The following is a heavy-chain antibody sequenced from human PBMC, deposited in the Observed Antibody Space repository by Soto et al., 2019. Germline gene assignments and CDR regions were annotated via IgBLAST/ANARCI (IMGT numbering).Heavy chain of an antibody. J-gene: IGHJ4*02. D-gene: IGHD6-6*01. CDR3: ARGHGIAAQDY. CDR2: INHSGST. V-gene: IGHV4-34*01. CDR1: GGSFSGYY. Sequence: QVQLQQWGAGLLKPSETLSLTCAVYGGSFSGYYWSWIRQPPGKGLEWIGEINHSGSTNYNPSLKSRVTISVDTSKNQFSLKLSSVTAADTAVYYCARGHGIAAQDYRGQGTLVTVSS.